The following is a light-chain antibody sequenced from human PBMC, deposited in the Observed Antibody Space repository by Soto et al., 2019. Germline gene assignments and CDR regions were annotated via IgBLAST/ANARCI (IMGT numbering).Light chain of an antibody. Sequence: DIQMTQSPSSLSASVGDRVTITCRASQTITSYLHWYQQKPGKAPDLLIYVASSLQTGVPSRFSGSGSGTDFTLTITSLQPEDFATYYCQQSYITPYTFGQGTKLEIK. J-gene: IGKJ2*01. CDR3: QQSYITPYT. V-gene: IGKV1-39*01. CDR1: QTITSY. CDR2: VAS.